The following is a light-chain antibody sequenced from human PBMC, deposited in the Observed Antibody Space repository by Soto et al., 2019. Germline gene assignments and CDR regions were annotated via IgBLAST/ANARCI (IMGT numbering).Light chain of an antibody. V-gene: IGKV3-15*01. CDR1: QSVSSN. J-gene: IGKJ3*01. Sequence: EIVMTQSPATLSVSPGERATLSCRASQSVSSNLAWYRQKPGQAPRPLIYVASTRATGIPARFSGSGSGTEFTLTISSLQSEDFAVYYCQQYNNWPPFTFGPGTKVDIK. CDR3: QQYNNWPPFT. CDR2: VAS.